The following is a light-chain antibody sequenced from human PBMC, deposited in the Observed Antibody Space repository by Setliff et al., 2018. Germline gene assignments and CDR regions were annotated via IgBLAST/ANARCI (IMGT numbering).Light chain of an antibody. CDR3: AAWDDSLNVVV. Sequence: QSALAQPPSASGTPGQRVTISCSGSSSNIGSNTVNWYQQLPGTAPKLLIYRNNQRPSGVPDRFSGSKSGTSASLAISGLQSEDEADYYCAAWDDSLNVVVFGGGTKVTV. CDR1: SSNIGSNT. J-gene: IGLJ2*01. V-gene: IGLV1-44*01. CDR2: RNN.